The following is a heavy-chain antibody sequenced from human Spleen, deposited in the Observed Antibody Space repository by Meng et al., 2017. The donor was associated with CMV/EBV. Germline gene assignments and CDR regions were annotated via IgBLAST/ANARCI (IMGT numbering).Heavy chain of an antibody. V-gene: IGHV1-18*01. J-gene: IGHJ6*02. CDR3: AREPFESSGWSYYGMDV. CDR1: GYTFTTHG. CDR2: ISTYNGNT. Sequence: ASVKVSCKASGYTFTTHGIAWVRQAPGQGLEWMGWISTYNGNTLYTQKFQGRVTMTTDTSTSTAYMELRSLRSDDTAVYYCAREPFESSGWSYYGMDVWGQGTTVTVSS. D-gene: IGHD3-22*01.